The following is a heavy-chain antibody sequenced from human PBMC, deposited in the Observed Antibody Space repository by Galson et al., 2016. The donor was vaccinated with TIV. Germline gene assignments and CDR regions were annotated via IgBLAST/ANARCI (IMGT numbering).Heavy chain of an antibody. CDR2: ISAYNGDI. J-gene: IGHJ6*02. CDR1: GYSFLSYG. CDR3: ATVLYCSSISCYYYYGLDV. D-gene: IGHD2-2*01. V-gene: IGHV1-18*04. Sequence: SVKVSCKASGYSFLSYGMTWVRQAPGRGLEWLGWISAYNGDIKSARKFQGRVTMTTDTSTNTAYMELRSLGSDDTAGYYCATVLYCSSISCYYYYGLDVWGHGTTVTVSS.